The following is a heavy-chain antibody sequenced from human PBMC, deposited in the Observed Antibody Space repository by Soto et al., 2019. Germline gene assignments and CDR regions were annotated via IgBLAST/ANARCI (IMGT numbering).Heavy chain of an antibody. CDR1: GFTFTNYA. V-gene: IGHV3-23*01. CDR2: ISDSGDRI. Sequence: EVQLLESGGTLAQPGGSLRLSCAASGFTFTNYAMSWVLQAPGKGLEWVSSISDSGDRIYYADSVKGRFTISRDNSRNTLFLELNSLRAEDTAVYFCAKDHISKGIYYFAYWGQGTLVSVSS. CDR3: AKDHISKGIYYFAY. J-gene: IGHJ4*01.